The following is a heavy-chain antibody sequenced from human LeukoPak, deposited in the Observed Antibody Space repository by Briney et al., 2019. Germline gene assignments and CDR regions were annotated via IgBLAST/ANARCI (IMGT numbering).Heavy chain of an antibody. CDR1: GYTFTSYD. D-gene: IGHD3-10*01. CDR2: MNPNSGNT. V-gene: IGHV1-8*01. J-gene: IGHJ5*02. Sequence: ASVKVSCKASGYTFTSYDINWVRQATGQGLEWMGWMNPNSGNTGYAQKFQGRVTMTRNTSISTAYMELSSLRSEDTAVYYCARDLWFGELSNNWFDPWGQGTLVTVSS. CDR3: ARDLWFGELSNNWFDP.